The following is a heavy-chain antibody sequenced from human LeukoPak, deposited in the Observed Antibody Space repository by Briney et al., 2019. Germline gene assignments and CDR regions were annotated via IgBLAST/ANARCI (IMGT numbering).Heavy chain of an antibody. Sequence: GGSLRLSCAASGFTFNNYGMHWVRQAPGKGLEGLAFIRYDGSNTYYADSVKGRFTISRDNAKNSLYLQMNSLRAEDTAVYYCARARFKRWFGELLPLNWFDPWGQGTLVTVSS. CDR2: IRYDGSNT. CDR1: GFTFNNYG. V-gene: IGHV3-30*02. J-gene: IGHJ5*02. D-gene: IGHD3-10*01. CDR3: ARARFKRWFGELLPLNWFDP.